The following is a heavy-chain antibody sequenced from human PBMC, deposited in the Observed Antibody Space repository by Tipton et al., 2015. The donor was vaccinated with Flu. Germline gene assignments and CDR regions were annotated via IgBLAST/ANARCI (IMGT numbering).Heavy chain of an antibody. CDR3: ARRDYSNYVSDPKNWFDS. CDR2: IYYSGST. CDR1: GASISSSY. J-gene: IGHJ5*01. V-gene: IGHV4-59*08. D-gene: IGHD4-11*01. Sequence: TLSLTCTVSGASISSSYWTWVRQSPGKGLEWIGYIYYSGSTNYNPSLESRVTISVDRSKNQFSLKLSSVTAADTAVYYCARRDYSNYVSDPKNWFDSWGQGTLVTVSS.